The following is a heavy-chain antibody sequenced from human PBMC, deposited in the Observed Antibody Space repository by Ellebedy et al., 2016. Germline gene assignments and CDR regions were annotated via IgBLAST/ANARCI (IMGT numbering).Heavy chain of an antibody. CDR3: SPNFFDY. V-gene: IGHV3-23*05. Sequence: GESLKISCTASGFTFSSYAMNWARQAPGRGLEWVSTIDPSINSTYYADSVKGRFTISRDNSENTVYLQMNSLRAEDTAVYYCSPNFFDYWGQGTLVTVSS. J-gene: IGHJ4*02. CDR1: GFTFSSYA. CDR2: IDPSINST.